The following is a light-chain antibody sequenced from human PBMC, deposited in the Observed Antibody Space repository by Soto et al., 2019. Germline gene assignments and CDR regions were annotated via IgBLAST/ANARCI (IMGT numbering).Light chain of an antibody. CDR3: QQYGSSPWT. CDR2: DAS. V-gene: IGKV3-20*01. J-gene: IGKJ1*01. CDR1: QSIANNY. Sequence: EHALTQSPGTLSLSPGARATLSCRASQSIANNYLTWYQQKPGQAPRVLIHDASTRATGIPDRFSGSGSGTDFNLTISRLEPEDSAVYYCQQYGSSPWTFGQGTKVDIK.